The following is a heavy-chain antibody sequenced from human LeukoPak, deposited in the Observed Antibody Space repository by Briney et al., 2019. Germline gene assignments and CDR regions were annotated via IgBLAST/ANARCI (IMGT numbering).Heavy chain of an antibody. CDR3: ARPKRDGYNYDFDY. V-gene: IGHV1-69*05. J-gene: IGHJ4*02. CDR1: GGTFSSYA. CDR2: IIPIFGTA. D-gene: IGHD5-24*01. Sequence: SVKVSCKASGGTFSSYAISWVRQAPGQGLEWMGGIIPIFGTANYAQKFQGRVTITTDESTSTAYMELSSLRSEDTAVYYSARPKRDGYNYDFDYWGQGTLVTVSS.